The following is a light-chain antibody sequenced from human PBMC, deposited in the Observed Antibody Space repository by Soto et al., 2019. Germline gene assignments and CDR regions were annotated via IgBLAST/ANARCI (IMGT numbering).Light chain of an antibody. CDR2: LAS. CDR1: QSLLNSNVHNY. Sequence: DIVMTQSPLSLPVTPVEPASISCTSNQSLLNSNVHNYLDWYVQKPGQSPLLLFYLASNRASGVPDRFSGSGSVTDFKLRISRVEADDVGVYYCMHSLQSPVTFGPGTKVDLK. J-gene: IGKJ3*01. V-gene: IGKV2-28*01. CDR3: MHSLQSPVT.